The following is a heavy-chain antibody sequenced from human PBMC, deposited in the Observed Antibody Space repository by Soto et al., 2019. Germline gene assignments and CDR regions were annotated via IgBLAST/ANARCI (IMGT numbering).Heavy chain of an antibody. CDR3: AGSDSSGYPDAFDI. CDR2: IVVGSGNT. CDR1: GFTFTSSA. Sequence: GASVKVSCKASGFTFTSSAMQWVRQARGQRLEWIGWIVVGSGNTNYAQKFQERVTITRDMSTSTAYMELSSLRSEDTAVYYCAGSDSSGYPDAFDIWGQGTMVTVSS. V-gene: IGHV1-58*02. J-gene: IGHJ3*02. D-gene: IGHD3-22*01.